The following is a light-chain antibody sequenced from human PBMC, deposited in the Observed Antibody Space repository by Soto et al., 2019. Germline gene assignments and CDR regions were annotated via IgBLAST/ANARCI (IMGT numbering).Light chain of an antibody. Sequence: EIVLTQSPATLSLSPGERATLSCRASQSVTSYLAWYQQKPGQAPRLLIYDVSNRASGIPARFSGSGSETDFTLTINSLEPEDFAVYYCQQRSDWPLTFGQGTRLEIK. CDR3: QQRSDWPLT. J-gene: IGKJ5*01. CDR2: DVS. V-gene: IGKV3-11*01. CDR1: QSVTSY.